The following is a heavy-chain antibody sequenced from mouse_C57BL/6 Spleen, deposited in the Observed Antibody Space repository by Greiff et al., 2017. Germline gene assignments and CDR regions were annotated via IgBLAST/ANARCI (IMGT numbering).Heavy chain of an antibody. Sequence: VQLVESGAELVKPGASVKLSCKASGYTFTEYTIHWVKQRSGQGLEWIGWFYPGGGSIKYNEKFKDKATLTADKPSSTVYMELSRLTSEDSAVYFYARHEEAAQALAYWGQGTLVTVSA. CDR2: FYPGGGSI. CDR1: GYTFTEYT. V-gene: IGHV1-62-2*01. J-gene: IGHJ3*01. D-gene: IGHD3-2*02. CDR3: ARHEEAAQALAY.